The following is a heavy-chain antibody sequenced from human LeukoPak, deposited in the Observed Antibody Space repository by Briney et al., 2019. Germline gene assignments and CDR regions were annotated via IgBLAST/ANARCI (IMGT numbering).Heavy chain of an antibody. CDR1: GFTFSSYG. Sequence: PGGSLRLSCAAPGFTFSSYGMSWVRQAPGKGLEWVSAISGSGGSTYYADSVKGRFTISRDNAKNSLDLQMNSLRAEDTAVYYCARDYGGSSPFDFWGQGTLVIVSS. V-gene: IGHV3-23*01. D-gene: IGHD4-23*01. J-gene: IGHJ4*02. CDR2: ISGSGGST. CDR3: ARDYGGSSPFDF.